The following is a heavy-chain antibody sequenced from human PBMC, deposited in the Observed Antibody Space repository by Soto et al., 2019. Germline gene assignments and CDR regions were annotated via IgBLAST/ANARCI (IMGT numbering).Heavy chain of an antibody. CDR3: ARQATGYYYGWFDP. Sequence: SETLSLTCTVSGGAILDSTYYWAWIRQPPGKGLEWIGTIFYSGGTFYTPSLKSRVTMSVDTSKNQFSLKLTSVTAADTAVYFCARQATGYYYGWFDPWGQGTLVTSPQ. V-gene: IGHV4-39*01. D-gene: IGHD3-22*01. CDR2: IFYSGGT. CDR1: GGAILDSTYY. J-gene: IGHJ5*02.